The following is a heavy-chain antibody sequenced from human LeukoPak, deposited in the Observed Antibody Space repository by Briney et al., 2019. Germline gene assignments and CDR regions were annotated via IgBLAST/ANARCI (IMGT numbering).Heavy chain of an antibody. CDR2: ISGSGDTT. V-gene: IGHV3-23*01. CDR3: AKDGKFGGGSPGDSFDI. J-gene: IGHJ3*02. D-gene: IGHD3-16*01. CDR1: GFTFSTYA. Sequence: GGSLRLSCAGAGFTFSTYAMNWVRQAPGKGLEWVSVISGSGDTTNYADSVKGRFTISRDNSKNTLYLQMHSLRAEDTGVYYCAKDGKFGGGSPGDSFDIWGQGTMVTVSS.